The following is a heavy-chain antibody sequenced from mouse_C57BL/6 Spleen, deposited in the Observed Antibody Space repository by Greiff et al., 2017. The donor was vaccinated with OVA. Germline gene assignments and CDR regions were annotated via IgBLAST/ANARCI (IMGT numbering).Heavy chain of an antibody. J-gene: IGHJ1*03. CDR3: AIPIWSYWYFDV. CDR2: ILPSYSDT. V-gene: IGHV1-74*01. Sequence: QVQLQQPGAELLTPGASVKVSCKASGYTFPSYWMPWVTQRPGQGFEWIGRILPSYSDTNYDQKFKGKATLTVDKSSSTADMQLSSLTSEDSAVYYCAIPIWSYWYFDVWGTGTTVTVSS. CDR1: GYTFPSYW.